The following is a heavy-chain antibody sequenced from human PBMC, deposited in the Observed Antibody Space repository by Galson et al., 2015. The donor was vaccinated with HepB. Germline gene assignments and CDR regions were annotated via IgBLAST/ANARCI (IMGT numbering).Heavy chain of an antibody. CDR3: ARVRGPGGADPFDY. D-gene: IGHD4-23*01. CDR1: GGSISSYY. J-gene: IGHJ4*02. CDR2: IYYSGST. V-gene: IGHV4-59*01. Sequence: SETLSLTCTVSGGSISSYYWSWIRQPPGKGLEWIGYIYYSGSTNYNPSLKSRVTISVDTSKNQFSLKLSSVTAADTAVYYCARVRGPGGADPFDYWGQGTLVTVSS.